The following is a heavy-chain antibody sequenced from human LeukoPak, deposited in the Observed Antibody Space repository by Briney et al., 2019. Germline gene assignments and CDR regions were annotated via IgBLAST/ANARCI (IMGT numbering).Heavy chain of an antibody. D-gene: IGHD2-8*01. Sequence: GGSLRLSCIVSGFTFSSYWMTWVRQAPGKGLEWVANINQDGSNIFYVDSVKGRFTISGDNAKNSLYLQMNSLRAEDTAVYFCARYTNGLDSWGQGTLVTVSS. V-gene: IGHV3-7*01. J-gene: IGHJ4*02. CDR2: INQDGSNI. CDR1: GFTFSSYW. CDR3: ARYTNGLDS.